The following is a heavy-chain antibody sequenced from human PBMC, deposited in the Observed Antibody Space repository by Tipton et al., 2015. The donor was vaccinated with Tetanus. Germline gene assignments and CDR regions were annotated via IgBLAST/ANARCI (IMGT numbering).Heavy chain of an antibody. Sequence: SLRLSCVASGFTFNKYEMDWVRQAPGKGLEWVALISFDGNNKHYADSVKGRFTTSRDDSKSTLYLEMNSLRVEEAALYNCARDPQTYFDNWGQGTLVTVSS. CDR3: ARDPQTYFDN. CDR2: ISFDGNNK. V-gene: IGHV3-30-3*01. J-gene: IGHJ4*02. CDR1: GFTFNKYE.